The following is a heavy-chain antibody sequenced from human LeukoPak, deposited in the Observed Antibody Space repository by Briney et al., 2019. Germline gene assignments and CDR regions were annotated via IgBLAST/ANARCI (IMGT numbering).Heavy chain of an antibody. J-gene: IGHJ4*02. CDR3: ARCNDFWSGYYDY. CDR2: ISGSGGST. Sequence: GGSLRLSCAASGFTFSSYAMSWVRQAPGKGLEWVSAISGSGGSTYYADSVKGRFTISRDNSKNTLYLQMNSLRTEDTAVYYRARCNDFWSGYYDYWGQGTLVTVSS. V-gene: IGHV3-23*01. D-gene: IGHD3-3*01. CDR1: GFTFSSYA.